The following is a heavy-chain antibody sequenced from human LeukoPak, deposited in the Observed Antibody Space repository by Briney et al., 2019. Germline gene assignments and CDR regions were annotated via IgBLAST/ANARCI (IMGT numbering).Heavy chain of an antibody. J-gene: IGHJ4*02. CDR1: GFTVSSNY. D-gene: IGHD2-21*01. CDR2: ISNDGDT. V-gene: IGHV3-66*01. CDR3: VREVRREGDQFDY. Sequence: GGSLRLSCAASGFTVSSNYMSWVRQGPGKGLECVSVISNDGDTYYADSVKGRFTISRDTSKNTVSLQMNSLRAEDTAVYYCVREVRREGDQFDYWGQGTLVTVSS.